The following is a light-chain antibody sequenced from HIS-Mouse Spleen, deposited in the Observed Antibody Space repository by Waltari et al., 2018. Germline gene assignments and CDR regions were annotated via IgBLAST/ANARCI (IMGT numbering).Light chain of an antibody. CDR1: ALPKKY. V-gene: IGLV3-10*01. CDR3: YSTDSSGNHRV. Sequence: SYELTQPPSVSVSPGQTARITCSGDALPKKYAYWYQQTSGQAPVLVIYEDSKRPSGIPELFSGSSSGTIATLTISGAQVEDEADYYCYSTDSSGNHRVFGGGTKLTVL. J-gene: IGLJ2*01. CDR2: EDS.